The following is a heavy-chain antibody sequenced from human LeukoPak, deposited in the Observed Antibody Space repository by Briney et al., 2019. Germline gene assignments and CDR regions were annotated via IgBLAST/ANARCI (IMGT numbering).Heavy chain of an antibody. CDR2: ISTYSGTP. D-gene: IGHD6-13*01. V-gene: IGHV1-18*01. J-gene: IGHJ4*02. CDR3: ARASGIAAAGKLDY. Sequence: ASVKVSCKASGYTFTNYGISWVRQAPGQGLEWMGWISTYSGTPNYAQKLQGRVTMTTDTSTNTAYMDLRSLRSDDTAVYYCARASGIAAAGKLDYWGQGTLVTVSS. CDR1: GYTFTNYG.